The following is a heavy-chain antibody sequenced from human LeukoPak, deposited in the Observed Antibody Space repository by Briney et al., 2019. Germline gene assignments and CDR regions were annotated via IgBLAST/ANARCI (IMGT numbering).Heavy chain of an antibody. J-gene: IGHJ4*02. CDR1: GFTFSSSG. D-gene: IGHD2-2*01. Sequence: PGGSLRLSCAASGFTFSSSGMGWVRQAPGKGLEWVANIKQDGSEKYYVDSVKGRFTISRDNAKKSVFLQMNSPGEEDTGLYYCVRGGGGRSCSNTVCHAYFFDYWGQGVLVTVSS. CDR2: IKQDGSEK. V-gene: IGHV3-7*03. CDR3: VRGGGGRSCSNTVCHAYFFDY.